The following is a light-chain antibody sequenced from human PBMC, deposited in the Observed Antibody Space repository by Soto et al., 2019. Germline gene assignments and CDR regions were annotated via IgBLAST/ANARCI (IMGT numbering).Light chain of an antibody. CDR3: QQYGSSPWT. V-gene: IGKV3-20*01. CDR2: AAA. J-gene: IGKJ1*01. Sequence: IVLTQSPDTLSLSPGGRATLSYRATRSVSSNSLAWYQQKPGQAPGLLIYAAATRATGIPDRFSGSGSGTDFTLTISRLEPEDFAVYCCQQYGSSPWTFGQGTKVDIK. CDR1: RSVSSNS.